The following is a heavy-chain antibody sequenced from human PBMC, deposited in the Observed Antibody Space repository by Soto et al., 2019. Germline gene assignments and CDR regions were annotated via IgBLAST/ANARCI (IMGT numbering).Heavy chain of an antibody. V-gene: IGHV5-51*01. CDR1: GYSFTSYC. J-gene: IGHJ4*02. CDR3: ARSANPYIAAAPDY. D-gene: IGHD6-13*01. CDR2: IYPGDSDT. Sequence: GESLKISCKGSGYSFTSYCIGLVRQMPGKGLEWMGIIYPGDSDTRYSPSFQGQVTISADKSISTAYLQWSSLKASDTAMYYCARSANPYIAAAPDYWGQGTLVTVSS.